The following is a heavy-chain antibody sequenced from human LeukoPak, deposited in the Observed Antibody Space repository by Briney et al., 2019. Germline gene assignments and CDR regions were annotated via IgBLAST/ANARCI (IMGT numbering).Heavy chain of an antibody. V-gene: IGHV4-39*07. CDR1: GGSISSSSYY. CDR2: IHYSGST. D-gene: IGHD2-15*01. J-gene: IGHJ6*03. Sequence: SETLSLTCTVAGGSISSSSYYWGWIRQPPGKGLEWIGSIHYSGSTNYNPSLKSRVTISVDTSKNQFSLKLSSVTAADTAVYYCARGYCSGGSCYSYYYYNYMDVWGKGTTVTVSS. CDR3: ARGYCSGGSCYSYYYYNYMDV.